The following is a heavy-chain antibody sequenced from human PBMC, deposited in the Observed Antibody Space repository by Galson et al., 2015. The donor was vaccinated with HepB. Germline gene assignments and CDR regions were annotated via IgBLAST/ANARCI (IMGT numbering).Heavy chain of an antibody. CDR1: GFSLSTSGMC. CDR2: IDWDDDK. CDR3: ARSSLGTDDSSGYYPTNFDY. Sequence: PALVKPTQTLTLTCTFSGFSLSTSGMCVSWIRQPPGKALEWLALIDWDDDKYYSTSLKTRLTISKDTSKNQVVLTMTNMDPVDTATYYCARSSLGTDDSSGYYPTNFDYWGQGTLVTVSS. J-gene: IGHJ4*02. D-gene: IGHD3-22*01. V-gene: IGHV2-70*01.